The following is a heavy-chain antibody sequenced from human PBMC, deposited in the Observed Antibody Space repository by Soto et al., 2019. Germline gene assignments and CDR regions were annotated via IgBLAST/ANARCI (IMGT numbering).Heavy chain of an antibody. J-gene: IGHJ4*02. CDR3: SGAESPDTAYFSLY. CDR1: GFTFSSYA. D-gene: IGHD1-26*01. Sequence: PGESLKISCAASGFTFSSYAMSWVRQAPGKGLEWVSAISGSGGSTYYADSVKGRFTISRDNSKNPLYLQMDNLRAEDTAVYYCSGAESPDTAYFSLYWGQGTPVTVSS. CDR2: ISGSGGST. V-gene: IGHV3-23*01.